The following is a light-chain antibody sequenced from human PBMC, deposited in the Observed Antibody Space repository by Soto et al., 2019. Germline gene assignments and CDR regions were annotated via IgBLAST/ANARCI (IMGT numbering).Light chain of an antibody. CDR2: EVS. J-gene: IGLJ2*01. Sequence: QSVLTQPASVSGSPGQSITISCTGTSSDVGGYKYVSWYQQHPGKAPKFMIYEVSNRPSGISSRFSGSKSGNTASLSISGLQAEDEAEYYCSSYTTSNTLVFGGGTKLTVL. CDR3: SSYTTSNTLV. CDR1: SSDVGGYKY. V-gene: IGLV2-14*01.